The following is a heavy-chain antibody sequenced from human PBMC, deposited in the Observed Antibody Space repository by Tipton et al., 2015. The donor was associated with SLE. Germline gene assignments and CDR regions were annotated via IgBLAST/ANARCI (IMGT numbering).Heavy chain of an antibody. V-gene: IGHV3-23*03. CDR2: IYSGGSST. CDR1: GFTFSSYA. J-gene: IGHJ6*03. D-gene: IGHD3-3*01. Sequence: GSLRLSCAASGFTFSSYAMSWDRQAPGKGLEWVSLIYSGGSSTYYADSVKGRFTISRDNSKNTLYLQMNSLRAEDTAVYYCAKLPLLSYYYYYMDVWGKGTTVTVSS. CDR3: AKLPLLSYYYYYMDV.